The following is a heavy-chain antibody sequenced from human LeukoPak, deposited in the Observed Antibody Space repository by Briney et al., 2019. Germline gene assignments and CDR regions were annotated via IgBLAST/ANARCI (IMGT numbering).Heavy chain of an antibody. Sequence: SETLSLTCAVYGGSSSAHYWNWIRQPPGKGLEWVGEINHSGSTNYNPSLKSRVIISVDTSKNQFSLKLSSVTAADTAVYYCAAATDAFDIWGQGTMVTVSS. CDR1: GGSSSAHY. V-gene: IGHV4-34*01. CDR2: INHSGST. D-gene: IGHD2-15*01. CDR3: AAATDAFDI. J-gene: IGHJ3*02.